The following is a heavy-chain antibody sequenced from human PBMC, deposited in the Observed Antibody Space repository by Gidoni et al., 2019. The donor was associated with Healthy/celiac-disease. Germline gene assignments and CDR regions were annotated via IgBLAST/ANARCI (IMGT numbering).Heavy chain of an antibody. Sequence: EVQLVESGGGLVQPGGSLRLSGAASGFTFSRYSMNWVRQAPGKGLEWVSYISSSSSTIYYADSVKGRFTISRDNAKNSLYLQMNSLRAEDTAVYYCARDGGYSYRDDAFDIWGQGTMVPVSS. CDR2: ISSSSSTI. V-gene: IGHV3-48*01. D-gene: IGHD5-18*01. J-gene: IGHJ3*02. CDR1: GFTFSRYS. CDR3: ARDGGYSYRDDAFDI.